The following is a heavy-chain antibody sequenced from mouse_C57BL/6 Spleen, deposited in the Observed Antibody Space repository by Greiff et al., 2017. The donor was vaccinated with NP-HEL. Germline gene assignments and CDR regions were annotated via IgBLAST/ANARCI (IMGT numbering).Heavy chain of an antibody. J-gene: IGHJ2*01. CDR3: ARSEGFDCDY. V-gene: IGHV1-26*01. Sequence: VQLQQSGPELVKPGASVKISCKASGYTFTDYYMNWVKQSHGKSLEWIGDINPNNGGTSYNQKFKGKATLTVDKSSSIAYMVLRSLTSEDSAVYYCARSEGFDCDYWGQGTTLTVSS. CDR2: INPNNGGT. CDR1: GYTFTDYY.